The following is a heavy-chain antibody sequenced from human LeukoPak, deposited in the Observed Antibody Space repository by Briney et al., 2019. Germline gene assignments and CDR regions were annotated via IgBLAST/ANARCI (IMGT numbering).Heavy chain of an antibody. CDR3: ARSGFWTYHPAFDM. D-gene: IGHD3/OR15-3a*01. CDR2: INAKTGNP. CDR1: GYTFTSYA. V-gene: IGHV7-4-1*02. Sequence: GASVKVSCKGSGYTFTSYAMNWVRQAPGQGLEWMGWINAKTGNPTYAPGFTGRFVFSLDTSVTTTYLQISSLKDDDNAVYYCARSGFWTYHPAFDMWGQGTMVTVSS. J-gene: IGHJ3*02.